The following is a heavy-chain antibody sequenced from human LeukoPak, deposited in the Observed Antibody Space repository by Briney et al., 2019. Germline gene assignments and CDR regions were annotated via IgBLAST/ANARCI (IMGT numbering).Heavy chain of an antibody. D-gene: IGHD6-13*01. Sequence: GGSLRLSCAASGFAFSSYEMNWVRQAPGKGLEWVSYISSSGSTIYYADSVKGRFTISRDNAKNSLYLQMNSLRAEDTAVYYCARDCAVTGAADPAYWGQGTLVTVSS. J-gene: IGHJ4*02. CDR1: GFAFSSYE. V-gene: IGHV3-48*03. CDR2: ISSSGSTI. CDR3: ARDCAVTGAADPAY.